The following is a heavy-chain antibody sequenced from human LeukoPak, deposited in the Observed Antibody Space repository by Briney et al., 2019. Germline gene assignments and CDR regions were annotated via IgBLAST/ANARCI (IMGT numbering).Heavy chain of an antibody. Sequence: PSETLSLTCAVYGGSFSGYYWSWIRQPPGKGLEWIGEINHSGSTNYNPSLKSRVTISVDTSKNQFSLKLSSVTAADTAVYYCVGLPGDYYYGMDVWGQGTTVTVSS. J-gene: IGHJ6*02. CDR1: GGSFSGYY. V-gene: IGHV4-34*01. CDR2: INHSGST. D-gene: IGHD1-1*01. CDR3: VGLPGDYYYGMDV.